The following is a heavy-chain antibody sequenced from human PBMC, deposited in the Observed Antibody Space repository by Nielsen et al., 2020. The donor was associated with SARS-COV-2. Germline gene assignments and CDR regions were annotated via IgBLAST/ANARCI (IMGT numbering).Heavy chain of an antibody. V-gene: IGHV4-61*01. CDR3: ARVDSSGWHTYFDY. D-gene: IGHD6-19*01. J-gene: IGHJ4*02. Sequence: SETLSLTCTVSGGSVSSGSYYWSWIRQPPGKGLEWIGYMDNSGSTNYNPSLKSRVTISVDTSKNQFSLKLSSVTAADTAVYYCARVDSSGWHTYFDYWGQGTLVTVSS. CDR1: GGSVSSGSYY. CDR2: MDNSGST.